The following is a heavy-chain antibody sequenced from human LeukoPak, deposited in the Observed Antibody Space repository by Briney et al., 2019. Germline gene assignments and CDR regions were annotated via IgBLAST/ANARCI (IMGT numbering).Heavy chain of an antibody. J-gene: IGHJ4*02. CDR3: AKAKGGYSYGVVDY. CDR2: IRYDGSNK. V-gene: IGHV3-30*02. Sequence: GGSLRLSCAASGFTFSSYGMHWVRQAPGRGLEWVAFIRYDGSNKYYADSVKGRFTISRDNSKNTLYLQMNSLRAEDTAVYYCAKAKGGYSYGVVDYWGQGTLVTVSS. D-gene: IGHD5-18*01. CDR1: GFTFSSYG.